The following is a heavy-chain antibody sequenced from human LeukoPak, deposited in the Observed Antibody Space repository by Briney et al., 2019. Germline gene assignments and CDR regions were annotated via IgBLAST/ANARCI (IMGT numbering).Heavy chain of an antibody. Sequence: GGSLRLSCVASGFTFRDFWVSWVRQTPGQGLEWVASIKQDGGEKYYADSVKGRFTVSRDNDKNSLFLQMNSLRAEDTSEYFCVRDGCTTSTCATLGGFNHWAQGTLVTVSS. CDR1: GFTFRDFW. D-gene: IGHD1-1*01. J-gene: IGHJ4*02. CDR2: IKQDGGEK. CDR3: VRDGCTTSTCATLGGFNH. V-gene: IGHV3-7*01.